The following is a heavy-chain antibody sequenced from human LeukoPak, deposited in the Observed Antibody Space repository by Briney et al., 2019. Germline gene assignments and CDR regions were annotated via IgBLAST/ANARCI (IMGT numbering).Heavy chain of an antibody. J-gene: IGHJ3*02. CDR2: IYYSGST. D-gene: IGHD6-19*01. V-gene: IGHV4-59*01. CDR1: GGSISSYY. Sequence: SETLSLTCTVSGGSISSYYWSWLRQPPGKGLEWLGYIYYSGSTNYNPSLKSRVTISVDTSKNQFSLKLSSVTAADTAVYYCAGSGWYLFNAFDIWGQGTMVTVSS. CDR3: AGSGWYLFNAFDI.